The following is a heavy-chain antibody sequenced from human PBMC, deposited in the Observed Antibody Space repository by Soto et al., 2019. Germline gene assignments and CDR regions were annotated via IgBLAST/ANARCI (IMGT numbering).Heavy chain of an antibody. D-gene: IGHD5-12*01. V-gene: IGHV3-30-3*01. CDR3: AREPYSGYDYYYYYGMDV. J-gene: IGHJ6*02. CDR1: GFTFSSYA. Sequence: GGSLRLSCAASGFTFSSYAMHWVRQAPGKGLEWVAVISYDGSNKYYADSVKGRFTISRDNSKNTLYLQMNSLRAEDTAVYYCAREPYSGYDYYYYYGMDVWGQGTTVTVSS. CDR2: ISYDGSNK.